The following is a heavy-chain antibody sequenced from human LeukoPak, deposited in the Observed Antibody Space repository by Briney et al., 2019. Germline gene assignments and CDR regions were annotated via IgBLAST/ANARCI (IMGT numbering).Heavy chain of an antibody. J-gene: IGHJ6*01. CDR2: VWYDGSNK. Sequence: PGGSLRLSCAASGFTFSSYGMHWVRQAPGKGLEWVAVVWYDGSNKYYADSVKGRFTISRDNSKNTLYLQMNSLRAEDTAVYYCASPGGDYVGVDYYGMDVWGKGTTGTVSS. CDR1: GFTFSSYG. D-gene: IGHD4-17*01. CDR3: ASPGGDYVGVDYYGMDV. V-gene: IGHV3-33*01.